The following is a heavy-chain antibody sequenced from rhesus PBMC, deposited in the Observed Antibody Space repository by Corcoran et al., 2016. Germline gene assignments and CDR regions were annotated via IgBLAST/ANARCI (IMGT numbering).Heavy chain of an antibody. CDR3: ARHGPNYSGSYYQNWYFDL. J-gene: IGHJ2*01. Sequence: QLQLQESGPGLVKPSETLSVTCAVSGGSITSNYWSWIRQPPGTGLEWIGRIYGSGRFTNDNPSLQSRVALSLDTAKNQVSLKVNSVTAADTAVYYCARHGPNYSGSYYQNWYFDLWGPGTPITISS. CDR1: GGSITSNY. CDR2: IYGSGRFT. V-gene: IGHV4-169*01. D-gene: IGHD3-16*01.